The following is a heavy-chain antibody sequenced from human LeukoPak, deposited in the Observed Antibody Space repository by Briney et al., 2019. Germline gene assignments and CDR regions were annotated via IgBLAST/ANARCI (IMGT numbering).Heavy chain of an antibody. V-gene: IGHV3-30*03. CDR2: ISYDGSNK. CDR3: ATKVAGTSHFSY. D-gene: IGHD6-19*01. CDR1: GFTFSSYG. Sequence: PGGSLRLSCAASGFTFSSYGMHWVRQAPGKGLEWVAVISYDGSNKYYADSVKGRFAISRDNAKNSLYLEMHSLRVEDTAVYYCATKVAGTSHFSYWGQGTLVTVSS. J-gene: IGHJ4*02.